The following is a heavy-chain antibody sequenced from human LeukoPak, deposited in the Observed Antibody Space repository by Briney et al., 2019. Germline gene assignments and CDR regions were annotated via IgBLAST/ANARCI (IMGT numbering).Heavy chain of an antibody. D-gene: IGHD1-26*01. Sequence: GGSLRLSCAASGPSITTYMMNWVRQAPGKGLEWVSSISSSSSYIYYADSVKGRFTISRDNAKNSLYLQMNSLRAEDTAVYYCARDLEIIVGATPSSDYWGQGTLVTVSS. CDR2: ISSSSSYI. CDR1: GPSITTYM. CDR3: ARDLEIIVGATPSSDY. J-gene: IGHJ4*02. V-gene: IGHV3-21*01.